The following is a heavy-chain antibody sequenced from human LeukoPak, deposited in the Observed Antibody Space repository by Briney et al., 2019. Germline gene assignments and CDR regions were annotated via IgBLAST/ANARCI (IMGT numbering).Heavy chain of an antibody. Sequence: SETLSLTCTVPGGSISSSSYYWGWIRQPPGKGLEWIGSIYYSGSTYYNPSLKSRVTISVDTSKNQFSLKLSSVTAADTAVYYCARRSEYYYDSSGYYLDAFDIWGQGTMVTVSS. CDR3: ARRSEYYYDSSGYYLDAFDI. V-gene: IGHV4-39*01. CDR1: GGSISSSSYY. D-gene: IGHD3-22*01. J-gene: IGHJ3*02. CDR2: IYYSGST.